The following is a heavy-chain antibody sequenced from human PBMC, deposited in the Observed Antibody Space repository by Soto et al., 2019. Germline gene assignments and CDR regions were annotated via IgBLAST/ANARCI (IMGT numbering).Heavy chain of an antibody. CDR1: GGSFTSNNW. Sequence: SETLSLTCAVSGGSFTSNNWWTWVRQPPGQGLGWIGEIYRTGSTNYNPSLKRRVTISLDKSENQFSLKVTSLTAADTAVYYCATRAQGTSVDYWGQGTLVTVSS. D-gene: IGHD1-7*01. CDR3: ATRAQGTSVDY. J-gene: IGHJ4*02. V-gene: IGHV4-4*02. CDR2: IYRTGST.